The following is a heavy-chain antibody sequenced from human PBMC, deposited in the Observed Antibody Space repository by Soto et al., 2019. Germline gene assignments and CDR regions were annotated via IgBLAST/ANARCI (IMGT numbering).Heavy chain of an antibody. D-gene: IGHD6-6*01. J-gene: IGHJ1*01. CDR2: MNPNSGNT. CDR1: GYSFTSYD. Sequence: QVQLVQSGAEVKKPGASVKVSCKASGYSFTSYDINWVRQATGQGLEWMGWMNPNSGNTGYAQKFQGRVTMTRNTSISTAYMELSSLRSEDTTVYYCARVSMGSSSEDFQHWGQGTLVTVSS. CDR3: ARVSMGSSSEDFQH. V-gene: IGHV1-8*01.